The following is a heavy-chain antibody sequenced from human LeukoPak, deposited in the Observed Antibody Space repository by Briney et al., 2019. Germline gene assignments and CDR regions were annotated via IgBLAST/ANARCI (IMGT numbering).Heavy chain of an antibody. V-gene: IGHV3-9*01. D-gene: IGHD6-19*01. CDR3: AKVRGTYSSGFFFDY. Sequence: PGRSLILSCAASGFIFDDYAMHWVRQAPGEGLEWLSNISWNSGYIGYADSVKGRFTISRDNAKNSLYLQMNSLRAEDTAFYYCAKVRGTYSSGFFFDYWGQGALVTVSS. J-gene: IGHJ4*02. CDR1: GFIFDDYA. CDR2: ISWNSGYI.